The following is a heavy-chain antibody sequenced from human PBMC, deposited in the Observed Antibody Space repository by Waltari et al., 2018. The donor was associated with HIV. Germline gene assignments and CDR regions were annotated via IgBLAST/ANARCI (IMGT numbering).Heavy chain of an antibody. D-gene: IGHD2-15*01. CDR1: GGSISSSSSY. Sequence: QLQLQESGPGLVKPSETLSLTCTVSGGSISSSSSYWGWIRQHPGKGLEWLGSIYYSGSTYYNPSLNSRVTISVDTSKNQFSLKLSSVTAADTAVYYCARQVVAAPSWFDPWGQGTLVTVSS. CDR3: ARQVVAAPSWFDP. J-gene: IGHJ5*02. CDR2: IYYSGST. V-gene: IGHV4-39*01.